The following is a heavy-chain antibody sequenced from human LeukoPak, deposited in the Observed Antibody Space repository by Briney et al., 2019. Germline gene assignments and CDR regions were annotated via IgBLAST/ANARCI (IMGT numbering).Heavy chain of an antibody. V-gene: IGHV3-74*01. Sequence: GGSLRLSCAASGFTFSSYWMHWVRQAPGKGLVWVSRINSDGSSTSYADSVKGRFTISRDNAKNTLYLQMNSLRAEDTAVYYCARVDGGGYDSIAYYYYGMDVWGKGTTATVSS. J-gene: IGHJ6*04. CDR3: ARVDGGGYDSIAYYYYGMDV. CDR1: GFTFSSYW. CDR2: INSDGSST. D-gene: IGHD5-12*01.